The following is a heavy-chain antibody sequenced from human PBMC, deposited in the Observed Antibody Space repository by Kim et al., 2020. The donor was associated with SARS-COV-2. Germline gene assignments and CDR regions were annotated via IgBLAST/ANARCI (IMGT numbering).Heavy chain of an antibody. V-gene: IGHV3-21*01. J-gene: IGHJ4*02. Sequence: GGSLRLSCAASGFTFSSYSMNWVRQAPGKGLEWVSSISSSSSYIYYADSVKGRFTISRDNAKNSLYLQMNSLRAEDTAVYYCARDQTYSSSWHLPYYFDYWGQGTLVTVSS. CDR2: ISSSSSYI. D-gene: IGHD6-13*01. CDR1: GFTFSSYS. CDR3: ARDQTYSSSWHLPYYFDY.